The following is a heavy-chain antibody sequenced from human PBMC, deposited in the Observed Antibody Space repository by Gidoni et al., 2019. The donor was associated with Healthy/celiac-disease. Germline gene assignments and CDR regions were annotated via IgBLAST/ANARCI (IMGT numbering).Heavy chain of an antibody. CDR1: GFTFSSYA. V-gene: IGHV3-23*01. CDR2: ISGSGGST. Sequence: EVQLFESGGGLVQPGGSLRLSCAASGFTFSSYAMSWVRQAPGKGLEWVSAISGSGGSTYYADSVKGRFTISRDNSKNTLYLQMNSLRAEDTAVYYCAKELHYYGSGSYYGFDYWGQGTLVTVSS. D-gene: IGHD3-10*01. CDR3: AKELHYYGSGSYYGFDY. J-gene: IGHJ4*02.